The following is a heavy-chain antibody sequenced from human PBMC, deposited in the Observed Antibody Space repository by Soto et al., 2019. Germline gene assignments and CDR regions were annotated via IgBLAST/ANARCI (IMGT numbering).Heavy chain of an antibody. CDR1: VGSISSGVDY. D-gene: IGHD3-10*01. Sequence: SETLSLTCVFSVGSISSGVDYWSGIGQHSGKGLEWIGYIYYSGSTFYNPSLKSRVTISVDTSKSQFSLKLRSVTVADTAVYYCARLGGSGSRPYWGQGTLVTVSS. CDR3: ARLGGSGSRPY. J-gene: IGHJ4*02. CDR2: IYYSGST. V-gene: IGHV4-31*11.